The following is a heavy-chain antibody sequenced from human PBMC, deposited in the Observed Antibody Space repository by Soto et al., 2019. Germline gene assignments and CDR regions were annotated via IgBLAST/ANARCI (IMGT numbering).Heavy chain of an antibody. Sequence: SETLSLTCIVSGASLSSSSYYLAWIRQPPGKGLEWIGTIYYNGNTYYNPSLKSRVTISVDTSKNQFSLKLSSVTAADTAVYYCARHQSHSSSYVDPWGQGTLVTVSS. CDR1: GASLSSSSYY. CDR3: ARHQSHSSSYVDP. CDR2: IYYNGNT. D-gene: IGHD6-13*01. V-gene: IGHV4-39*01. J-gene: IGHJ5*02.